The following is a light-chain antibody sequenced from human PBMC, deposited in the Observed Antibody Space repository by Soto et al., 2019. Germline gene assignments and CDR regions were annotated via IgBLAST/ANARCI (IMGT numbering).Light chain of an antibody. CDR2: GAS. CDR1: QSINTNF. CDR3: LQYDDSSPT. J-gene: IGKJ1*01. Sequence: EIVLTQSPGTLSLSPGEGATLSCRASQSINTNFLAWYQQKPGQTPRLLIYGASTRATGIPDRFSGSGSGADFTLTISRLEPEDFAVFYCLQYDDSSPTFGQGTKVEI. V-gene: IGKV3-20*01.